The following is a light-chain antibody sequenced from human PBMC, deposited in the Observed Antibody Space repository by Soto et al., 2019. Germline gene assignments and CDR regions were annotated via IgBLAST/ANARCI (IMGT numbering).Light chain of an antibody. CDR1: NSNIGSDI. CDR2: TTN. CDR3: ATWDGGLSGPFV. V-gene: IGLV1-44*01. J-gene: IGLJ1*01. Sequence: QSALTQPPSASGTPGQRATISCCGSNSNIGSDIVNCYQLLPGAAPEVLINTTNQRPSGVPERFSGSKSGTSASLAISGLQSEDEANSSCATWDGGLSGPFVFGNGTKVTVL.